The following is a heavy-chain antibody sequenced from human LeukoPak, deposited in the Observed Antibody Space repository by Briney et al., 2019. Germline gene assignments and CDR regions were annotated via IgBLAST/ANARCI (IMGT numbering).Heavy chain of an antibody. D-gene: IGHD3-3*01. J-gene: IGHJ4*02. CDR3: ARSITIFGGFDY. V-gene: IGHV3-21*01. CDR1: GFTFNRYN. CDR2: ISTSSSYI. Sequence: GGSLRLSCAASGFTFNRYNMNWVRRAPGKGLEWVSSISTSSSYIYYADSVKGRFTISRDNAKNSLYLQMNSLRAEDTAVYYCARSITIFGGFDYWGQGTLVTVSS.